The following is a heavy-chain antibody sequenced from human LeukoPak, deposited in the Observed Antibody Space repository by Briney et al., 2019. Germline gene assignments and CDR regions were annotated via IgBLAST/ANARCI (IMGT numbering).Heavy chain of an antibody. J-gene: IGHJ3*02. V-gene: IGHV3-74*01. D-gene: IGHD3-16*02. CDR3: ARVVGRYYDYVWGSYRIDNDAFDI. CDR2: INSDGSST. Sequence: GGSLRLSCAASGFTFSSYWMRWVRQAPGKGLVWVSRINSDGSSTSYAYFVRGRSTISRDNAKNALYLQMSSLRAEDTAVYYCARVVGRYYDYVWGSYRIDNDAFDIWGQGTMVTVSS. CDR1: GFTFSSYW.